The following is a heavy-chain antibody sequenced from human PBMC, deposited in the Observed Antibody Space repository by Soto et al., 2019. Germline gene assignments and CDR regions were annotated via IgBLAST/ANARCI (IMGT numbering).Heavy chain of an antibody. Sequence: PGGSLRLSCAASGFSVSDNYMSWVRQAPGKGLEWVSVIYIGGNTYYADSVKGRFSISRDNSRNTLYLQMNSLRAEDTAVYYCARDMGSWSFDYWGQGTLVTVSS. D-gene: IGHD6-13*01. J-gene: IGHJ4*02. V-gene: IGHV3-66*01. CDR1: GFSVSDNY. CDR3: ARDMGSWSFDY. CDR2: IYIGGNT.